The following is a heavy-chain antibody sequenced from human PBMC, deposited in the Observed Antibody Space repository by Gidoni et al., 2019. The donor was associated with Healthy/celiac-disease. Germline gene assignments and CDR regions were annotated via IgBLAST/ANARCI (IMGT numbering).Heavy chain of an antibody. CDR1: GFTFSNAW. CDR3: TTSEDHSGSYEVDY. V-gene: IGHV3-15*01. Sequence: EVQLVESGGGLVKPGGSLRLSCAASGFTFSNAWMSWVRQAPGKGLEWVGRIKSKTDGGTTDYAAPVKGRFTISRDDSKNTLYLQMNSLKTEDTAVYYCTTSEDHSGSYEVDYWGQGTLVTVSS. D-gene: IGHD1-26*01. J-gene: IGHJ4*02. CDR2: IKSKTDGGTT.